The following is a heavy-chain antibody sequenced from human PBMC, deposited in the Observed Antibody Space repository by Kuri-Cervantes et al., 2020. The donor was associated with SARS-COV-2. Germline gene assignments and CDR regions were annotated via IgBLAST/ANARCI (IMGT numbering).Heavy chain of an antibody. CDR3: AKRYSSSWTGPSPFDY. J-gene: IGHJ4*02. V-gene: IGHV3-23*01. CDR2: ISGSGGST. D-gene: IGHD6-13*01. CDR1: GFTFSSYA. Sequence: GESLKISCAASGFTFSSYAMSWVRQAPGKGLKWVSAISGSGGSTYYADSVKGRFTISRDNSKNTLYLQMNSLRAEDTAVYYCAKRYSSSWTGPSPFDYWGQGTLVTVSS.